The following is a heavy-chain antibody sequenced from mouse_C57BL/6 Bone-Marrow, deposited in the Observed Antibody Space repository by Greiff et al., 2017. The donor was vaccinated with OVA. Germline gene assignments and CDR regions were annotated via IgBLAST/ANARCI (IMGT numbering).Heavy chain of an antibody. V-gene: IGHV1-19*01. D-gene: IGHD3-2*02. CDR2: INPYNGGT. CDR1: GYTFTDYY. Sequence: EVQLQQSGPVLVKPGASVKMSCKASGYTFTDYYMNWVKQSHGKSLEWIGVINPYNGGTSYNQKFKGKATLTVDKSSSTAYIELNSLTSEDSAVYYCATAAHAPVAYWGQGTLVTVSA. CDR3: ATAAHAPVAY. J-gene: IGHJ3*01.